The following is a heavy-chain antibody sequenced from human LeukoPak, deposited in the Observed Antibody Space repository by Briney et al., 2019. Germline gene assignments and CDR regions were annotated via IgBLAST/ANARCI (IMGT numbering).Heavy chain of an antibody. V-gene: IGHV4-59*01. D-gene: IGHD1-26*01. CDR2: IYYSGST. CDR3: AREKISGNYRGVFGY. CDR1: GGSISTYY. J-gene: IGHJ4*02. Sequence: SYTLSLTCTVSGGSISTYYWSWLRQSPGKGLEWIGYIYYSGSTNYNPSLKSRVTISVDTSKNQFSLKLRSVTAADTAVFYCAREKISGNYRGVFGYWGQGTLVTVSS.